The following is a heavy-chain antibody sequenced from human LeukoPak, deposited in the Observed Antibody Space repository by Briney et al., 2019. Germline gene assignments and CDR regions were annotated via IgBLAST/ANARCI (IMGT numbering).Heavy chain of an antibody. CDR3: AKDLRGYKDY. CDR2: ISYDGSNE. D-gene: IGHD5-24*01. Sequence: GGSLRLSCAASGFTFSSYGMHWVRQAPGKGLEWVAVISYDGSNEYYADSVKGRFTISRDNSENTLYLQMNSLRAEDTAVYYCAKDLRGYKDYWGQGTLVTVSS. J-gene: IGHJ4*02. V-gene: IGHV3-30*18. CDR1: GFTFSSYG.